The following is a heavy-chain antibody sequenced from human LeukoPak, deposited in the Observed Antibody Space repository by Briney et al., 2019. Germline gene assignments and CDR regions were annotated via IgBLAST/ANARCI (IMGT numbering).Heavy chain of an antibody. D-gene: IGHD3-10*01. CDR1: GFTFSRYW. CDR3: ARFAKGYGSGDIDY. J-gene: IGHJ4*02. V-gene: IGHV3-7*01. Sequence: PGGSLRLSCVAYGFTFSRYWMSWVRQAPGKGLEWVANIKQGGDQKHYVDSVRGRFIISRDNAKNSLHLQMNSLRAEDTAVYYCARFAKGYGSGDIDYWGQGTLVTVSS. CDR2: IKQGGDQK.